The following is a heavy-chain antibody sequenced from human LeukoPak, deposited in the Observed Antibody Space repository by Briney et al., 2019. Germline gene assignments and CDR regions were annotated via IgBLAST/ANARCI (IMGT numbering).Heavy chain of an antibody. CDR2: INHSGST. V-gene: IGHV4-34*01. D-gene: IGHD5-18*01. Sequence: SETLSLTCAVYGGSFSGYYWSWIRQPPGKGLEWIGEINHSGSTNYDPPLKSRVTISVDTSKNQFSLKLSSVTAADTAVYYCARVPGYSYGYGAFDIWGQGTMVTVSS. CDR3: ARVPGYSYGYGAFDI. CDR1: GGSFSGYY. J-gene: IGHJ3*02.